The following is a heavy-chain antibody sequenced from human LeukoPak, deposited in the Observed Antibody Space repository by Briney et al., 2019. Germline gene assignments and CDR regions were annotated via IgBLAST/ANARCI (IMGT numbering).Heavy chain of an antibody. CDR3: AKAYYYGSLDY. J-gene: IGHJ4*02. D-gene: IGHD3-10*01. CDR2: IRYDGSNK. CDR1: GFTFSSYG. V-gene: IGHV3-30*02. Sequence: GGSLRLSCAASGFTFSSYGMHWVRQAPGKGLEWVAFIRYDGSNKHYADSVKGRFTISRDNSKNTLYLQMNSLRAEDTAVYYCAKAYYYGSLDYWGQGTLVTVSS.